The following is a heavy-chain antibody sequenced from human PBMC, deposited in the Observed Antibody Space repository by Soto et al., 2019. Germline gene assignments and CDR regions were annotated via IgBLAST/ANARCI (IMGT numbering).Heavy chain of an antibody. CDR3: ARDLVGRDCSGGSCYSRWFDP. J-gene: IGHJ5*02. D-gene: IGHD2-15*01. Sequence: ASVKVSCKASGGTFSSYTISWVRQAPGQGLEWMGRIIPILGIANYAQKFQGRVTITADKSTSTAYMELSSLRSEDTAVYYCARDLVGRDCSGGSCYSRWFDPWGQGTLVTVSS. V-gene: IGHV1-69*04. CDR1: GGTFSSYT. CDR2: IIPILGIA.